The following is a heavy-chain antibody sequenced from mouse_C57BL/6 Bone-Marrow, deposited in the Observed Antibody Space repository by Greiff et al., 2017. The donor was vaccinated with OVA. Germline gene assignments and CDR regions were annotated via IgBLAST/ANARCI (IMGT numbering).Heavy chain of an antibody. D-gene: IGHD2-4*01. V-gene: IGHV1-85*01. Sequence: VQVVESGPELVKPGASVKLSCKASGYTFTSYDINWVKQRPGQGLEWIGWIYPRDGSTKYNEKFKGKATLTVDTSSSTAYMELHSLTSEDSAVYFCAASIYYDYGGAWFAYWGQGTLVTVSA. CDR1: GYTFTSYD. J-gene: IGHJ3*01. CDR3: AASIYYDYGGAWFAY. CDR2: IYPRDGST.